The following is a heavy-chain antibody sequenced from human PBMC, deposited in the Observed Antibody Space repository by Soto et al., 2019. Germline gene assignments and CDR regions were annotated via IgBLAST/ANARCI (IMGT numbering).Heavy chain of an antibody. CDR3: ARESTGSYISWFDP. CDR2: IWYDGSNK. D-gene: IGHD3-10*01. J-gene: IGHJ5*02. V-gene: IGHV3-33*01. Sequence: QVQLVESGGGVVQPGRSLRLSCAASGFTFSSYGMHWVRQAPGKGLEWVAVIWYDGSNKYYADSVKGRFTISRDNSKNTLYLQMNSLRAEDTAVYYCARESTGSYISWFDPWGQRTLVTVSS. CDR1: GFTFSSYG.